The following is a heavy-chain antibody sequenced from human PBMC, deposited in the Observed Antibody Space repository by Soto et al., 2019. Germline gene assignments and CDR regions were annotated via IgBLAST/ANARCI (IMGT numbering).Heavy chain of an antibody. J-gene: IGHJ6*02. CDR2: IYYSGST. CDR1: GGSISSYY. Sequence: PSETLSLTCTLAGGSISSYYWSWIRQPPGKGLEWIGYIYYSGSTNYNPSLKSRVTISVDTSKNQFSLKLSSVTAADTAVYYCASSHLTGYYFYYYCMDVWRQLTTFTVSS. V-gene: IGHV4-59*01. D-gene: IGHD3-9*01. CDR3: ASSHLTGYYFYYYCMDV.